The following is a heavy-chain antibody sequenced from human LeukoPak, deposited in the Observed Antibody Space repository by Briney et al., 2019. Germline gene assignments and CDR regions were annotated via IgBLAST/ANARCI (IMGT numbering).Heavy chain of an antibody. Sequence: SETLSLTYTVSGGSISSYYWSWIRQPPGKGLEWIGYIYYSGSTNYNPSLKSRVTISVDTSKNQFSLKLSSVTAADTAVYYCARRGPLVRRRAFDIWGQGTMVTVSS. J-gene: IGHJ3*02. V-gene: IGHV4-59*08. CDR1: GGSISSYY. D-gene: IGHD6-13*01. CDR3: ARRGPLVRRRAFDI. CDR2: IYYSGST.